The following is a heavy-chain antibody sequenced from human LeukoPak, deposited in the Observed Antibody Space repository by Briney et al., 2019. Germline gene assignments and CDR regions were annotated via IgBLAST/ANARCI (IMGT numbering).Heavy chain of an antibody. CDR3: ARDHPRYCSSTSCYQSARGHFDP. J-gene: IGHJ5*02. CDR1: GYTFTGYY. Sequence: ASVKVSCKASGYTFTGYYMHWVRQAPGQGLEWMGWINPNSGGTNYAQKFQGRVTMTRDTSISTAFMELSRLRSDDMAVYYCARDHPRYCSSTSCYQSARGHFDPWGQGTLVTVSS. D-gene: IGHD2-2*01. CDR2: INPNSGGT. V-gene: IGHV1-2*02.